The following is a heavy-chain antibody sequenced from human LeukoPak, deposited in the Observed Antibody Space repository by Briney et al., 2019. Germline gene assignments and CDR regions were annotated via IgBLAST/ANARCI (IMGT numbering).Heavy chain of an antibody. CDR3: ARETSGLTRYFDY. V-gene: IGHV4-4*07. D-gene: IGHD3-10*01. CDR1: GGSISNYY. CDR2: ISTSGTT. Sequence: PSETLSLTCTVSGGSISNYYWSWIRQPAGKGLEWIGRISTSGTTNYNPSLKSRGTMSVDTSKNQFSVKLTSVTAADTAVYYCARETSGLTRYFDYWGQGTLVTVSS. J-gene: IGHJ4*02.